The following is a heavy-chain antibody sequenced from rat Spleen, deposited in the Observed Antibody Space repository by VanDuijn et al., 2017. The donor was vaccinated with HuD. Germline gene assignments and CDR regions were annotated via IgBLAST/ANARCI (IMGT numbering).Heavy chain of an antibody. CDR3: TTGTIAAPYWYFDF. D-gene: IGHD1-2*01. J-gene: IGHJ1*01. V-gene: IGHV5-31*01. CDR1: GFTFNNYW. CDR2: ITNTGGTT. Sequence: EVQLVESGGGLVQPGRSLKLSCVASGFTFNNYWMTWIRQAPGKGLEWVASITNTGGTTYSPDSVKGRFTISRDNAKSTLYLQIDSLRSEDTATYYCTTGTIAAPYWYFDFWGPGTMVTVSS.